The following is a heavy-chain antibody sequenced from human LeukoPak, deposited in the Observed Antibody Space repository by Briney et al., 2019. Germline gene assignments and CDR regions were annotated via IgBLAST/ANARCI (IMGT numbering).Heavy chain of an antibody. Sequence: SETLSLTCAVYGLSFSGYYWSWIRQPPGKGLEWMGEINHSGSTNYNPSLKSRVTISVDTSKNQFSLKLSSVTAADTAVYYCARVGTSGATAFDYWGQGTLVTVSS. V-gene: IGHV4-34*01. J-gene: IGHJ4*02. CDR1: GLSFSGYY. CDR2: INHSGST. CDR3: ARVGTSGATAFDY. D-gene: IGHD1-26*01.